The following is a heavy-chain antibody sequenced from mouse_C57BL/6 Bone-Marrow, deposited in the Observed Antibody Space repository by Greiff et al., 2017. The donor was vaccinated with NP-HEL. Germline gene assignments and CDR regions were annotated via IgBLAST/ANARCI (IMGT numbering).Heavy chain of an antibody. V-gene: IGHV14-4*01. Sequence: VQLQQSGAELVRPGASVKLSCTASGFNITDDYMHWVKQRPEQGLEWIGWIDPENGDTEYASKFQGKATITADTSSNTAYLQLSSLTSEDSAVYYGTGGSNYVILFAYWGQGTLVTVSA. CDR1: GFNITDDY. D-gene: IGHD2-5*01. CDR2: IDPENGDT. J-gene: IGHJ3*01. CDR3: TGGSNYVILFAY.